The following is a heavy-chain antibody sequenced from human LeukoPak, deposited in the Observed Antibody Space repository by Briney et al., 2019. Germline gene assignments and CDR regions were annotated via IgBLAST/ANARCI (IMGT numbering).Heavy chain of an antibody. CDR1: GFAFDIYW. J-gene: IGHJ3*01. V-gene: IGHV3-7*01. Sequence: GGSLRLSCAASGFAFDIYWMTWVRQAPGKGLEWVANIKKDGSLKQYVDAARGRFTVSRDNAKNSLYLQMNSLRADDTAVYYCVSLRVSTVRDSLYLWGQGTMVTVSS. CDR3: VSLRVSTVRDSLYL. CDR2: IKKDGSLK. D-gene: IGHD3-10*01.